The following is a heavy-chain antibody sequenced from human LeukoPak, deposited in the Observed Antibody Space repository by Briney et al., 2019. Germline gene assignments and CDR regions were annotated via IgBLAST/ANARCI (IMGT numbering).Heavy chain of an antibody. CDR1: GGSISSGDYY. Sequence: SQTLSLTCTVSGGSISSGDYYWSWIRQPPGKGLEWIGYIYYSGSTYYNPSLKSRVTISVDTSKNKFSLKLSSVTAADTAVYYCARGRGWLRPFDYWGQGTLVTVSS. V-gene: IGHV4-30-4*08. CDR2: IYYSGST. J-gene: IGHJ4*02. CDR3: ARGRGWLRPFDY. D-gene: IGHD5-12*01.